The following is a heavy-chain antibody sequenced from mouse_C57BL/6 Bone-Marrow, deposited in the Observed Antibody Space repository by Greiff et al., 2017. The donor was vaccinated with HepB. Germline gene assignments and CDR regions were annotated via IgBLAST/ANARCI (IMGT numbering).Heavy chain of an antibody. CDR1: GYTFTSYW. Sequence: QVQLQQPGAELVKPGASVKLSCKASGYTFTSYWMHWVKQRPGLGLEWIGRIDPNSGGTKYNEKFKSKATLTVDKPSSTAYMQLSSLTSEDSAVYYCARQLRLRSAWFAYWGQGTLVTVSA. J-gene: IGHJ3*01. CDR3: ARQLRLRSAWFAY. CDR2: IDPNSGGT. D-gene: IGHD3-2*02. V-gene: IGHV1-72*01.